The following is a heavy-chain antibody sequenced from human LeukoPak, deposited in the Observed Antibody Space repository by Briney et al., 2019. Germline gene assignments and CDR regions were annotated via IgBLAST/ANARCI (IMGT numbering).Heavy chain of an antibody. Sequence: EGSLRLSCAASGFTFSSYPMTWVRQAPGKGLEWVLTIGSSAGDTHYADSVKGRFTISRDNSKNSLYLQMNSLRAEDTAVYYCAKYYYTSGSSGGRVFDYWSQGTLVTVSS. CDR1: GFTFSSYP. CDR2: IGSSAGDT. J-gene: IGHJ4*02. CDR3: AKYYYTSGSSGGRVFDY. D-gene: IGHD3-10*01. V-gene: IGHV3-23*01.